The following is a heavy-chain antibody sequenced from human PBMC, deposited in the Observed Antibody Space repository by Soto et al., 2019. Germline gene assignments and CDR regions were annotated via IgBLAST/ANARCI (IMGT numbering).Heavy chain of an antibody. V-gene: IGHV3-30*18. J-gene: IGHJ4*02. CDR1: GFTFSSYG. CDR2: ISYDGSNK. CDR3: AQARAYYYDSSALGDY. Sequence: QVQLVESGGGVVQPGRSLRLSCAASGFTFSSYGMHWVRQAPGKGLEWVAVISYDGSNKYYADSVKGRFTISRDNSKNTLYLQMNSLRAEDTAVYYCAQARAYYYDSSALGDYWGQGTLVTVSS. D-gene: IGHD3-22*01.